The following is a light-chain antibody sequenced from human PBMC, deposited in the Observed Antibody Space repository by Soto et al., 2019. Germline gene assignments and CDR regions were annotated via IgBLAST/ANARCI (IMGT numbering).Light chain of an antibody. CDR3: QQYGSSPPT. Sequence: EIVLTQSPGTLSLSPGERATLSCRASQSVSTNYLAWYQRKPGQAPRLLIYGASSRATDMPNRFSGSGSGTDFTLTITRLKAEDFAVYYCQQYGSSPPTFGQGTKVQI. CDR1: QSVSTNY. CDR2: GAS. V-gene: IGKV3-20*01. J-gene: IGKJ1*01.